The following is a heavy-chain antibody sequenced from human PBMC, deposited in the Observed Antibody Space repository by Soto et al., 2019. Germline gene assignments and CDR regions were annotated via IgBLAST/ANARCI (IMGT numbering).Heavy chain of an antibody. V-gene: IGHV3-21*01. CDR2: ISSSSSYI. CDR1: GFTFSSYS. CDR3: ARLNDSSGYFFDY. Sequence: GGSLRLSCAASGFTFSSYSMNWVRQAPGKGLEWVSSISSSSSYIYYADSVKGRFTISRDNAKNSLYLQMNSLRAEDTAVYYCARLNDSSGYFFDYWGQGTLVTVSS. D-gene: IGHD3-22*01. J-gene: IGHJ4*02.